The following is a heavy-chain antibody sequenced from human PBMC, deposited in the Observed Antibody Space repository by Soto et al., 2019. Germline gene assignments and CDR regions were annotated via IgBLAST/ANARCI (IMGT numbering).Heavy chain of an antibody. CDR3: ATLLQQLWSPFDY. V-gene: IGHV3-30*03. Sequence: GGSLRLSCAASGFTFCSYGMHWVRQAPGKGLEWVAVISYDGSNKYYADSVKGRFTISRDNSKNTLYLQMNSLRAEDTAVYYCATLLQQLWSPFDYWGQGTLVTVSS. D-gene: IGHD5-18*01. CDR1: GFTFCSYG. CDR2: ISYDGSNK. J-gene: IGHJ4*02.